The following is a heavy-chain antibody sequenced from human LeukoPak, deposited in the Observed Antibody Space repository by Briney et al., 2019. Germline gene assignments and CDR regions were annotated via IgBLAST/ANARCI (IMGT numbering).Heavy chain of an antibody. J-gene: IGHJ4*02. V-gene: IGHV4-61*05. Sequence: SETLSLTCTVSGGSISSSSYYWGWIRQPPGKGVEWIGHIYYSGSTNYNPSLKSRVTISVDTSKNQFSLKLSSVTAADTAVYYCARGFRHCSGGSCWLFDYWGQGTLVTVSS. CDR1: GGSISSSSYY. D-gene: IGHD2-15*01. CDR2: IYYSGST. CDR3: ARGFRHCSGGSCWLFDY.